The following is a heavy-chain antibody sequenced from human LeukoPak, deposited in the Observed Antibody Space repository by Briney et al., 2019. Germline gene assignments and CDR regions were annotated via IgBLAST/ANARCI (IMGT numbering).Heavy chain of an antibody. D-gene: IGHD5-18*01. CDR2: IYSGGST. CDR3: ARDVPRRYSYGSDAFDI. Sequence: GGSLRLSCAASGFTVSSNYMSWVRQAPGKGLEWVSVIYSGGSTYYADSVKGRFTISRDNSKNTLYLQMNSLRAEDTAVYYCARDVPRRYSYGSDAFDIWGQGTMVTVSS. V-gene: IGHV3-66*01. J-gene: IGHJ3*02. CDR1: GFTVSSNY.